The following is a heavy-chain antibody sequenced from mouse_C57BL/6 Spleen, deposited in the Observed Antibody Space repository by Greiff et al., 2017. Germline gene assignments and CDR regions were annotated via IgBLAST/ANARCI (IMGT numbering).Heavy chain of an antibody. D-gene: IGHD1-1*01. CDR2: IDPSDSYT. J-gene: IGHJ2*01. Sequence: QVQLQQPGAELVKPGASVKLSCKASGYTFTSYWMQWVKQRPGQGLEWIGEIDPSDSYTNYNQKFKGKATLTVDTSSSTAYMQLSSLTSEDSAVYYWARVPTVVSGGYWGQGTTLTVSS. V-gene: IGHV1-50*01. CDR1: GYTFTSYW. CDR3: ARVPTVVSGGY.